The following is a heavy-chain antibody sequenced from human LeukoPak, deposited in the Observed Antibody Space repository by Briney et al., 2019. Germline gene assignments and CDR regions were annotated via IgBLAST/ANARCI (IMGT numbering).Heavy chain of an antibody. Sequence: SVKVSCKASGGTFSSYAISWVRQAPGQGLEWMGGIIPIFGTANYAQKFQGRVTITADKSTSTAYMELSSLRSEDTAVYYCARDKGPQDGRAFDPWGQGTLVTVSS. J-gene: IGHJ5*02. CDR3: ARDKGPQDGRAFDP. D-gene: IGHD5-24*01. CDR1: GGTFSSYA. CDR2: IIPIFGTA. V-gene: IGHV1-69*06.